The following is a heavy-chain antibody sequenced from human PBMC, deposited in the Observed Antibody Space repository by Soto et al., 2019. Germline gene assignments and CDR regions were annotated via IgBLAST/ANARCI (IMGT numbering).Heavy chain of an antibody. CDR1: GFTFSSYW. CDR2: INSDGSST. Sequence: EVQLVESGGGLVQPGGSLRLSCAASGFTFSSYWMHWVRQAPGKGLVWVSRINSDGSSTSYADSVKGRLTISRDNAKNTLYLQMNSLRAEDTAVYYCVRTSLVVAAATREDYWGQGTLVTGSS. J-gene: IGHJ4*02. D-gene: IGHD2-15*01. CDR3: VRTSLVVAAATREDY. V-gene: IGHV3-74*01.